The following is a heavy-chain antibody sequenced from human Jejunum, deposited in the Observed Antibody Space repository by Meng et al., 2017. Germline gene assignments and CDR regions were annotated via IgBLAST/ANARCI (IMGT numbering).Heavy chain of an antibody. V-gene: IGHV4-59*11. Sequence: QVQLQESGPGLVKPSETLSLACTVSGDSLGTHYWSWIRQPPGKGLEWIGYVFYSGSTNYNPSLKSRVAISVDTSKNQVSLKLTSVTAADTAVYYCARDRGWDLPYDLWGQGTLVTVSS. CDR2: VFYSGST. D-gene: IGHD1-26*01. CDR3: ARDRGWDLPYDL. J-gene: IGHJ4*02. CDR1: GDSLGTHY.